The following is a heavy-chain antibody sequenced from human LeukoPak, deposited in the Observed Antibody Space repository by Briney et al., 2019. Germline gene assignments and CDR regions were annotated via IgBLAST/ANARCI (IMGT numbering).Heavy chain of an antibody. CDR2: ISSSGSTI. V-gene: IGHV3-11*01. J-gene: IGHJ4*02. D-gene: IGHD4-23*01. CDR1: GFTFSDYY. Sequence: PGGSLRLSCAASGFTFSDYYMSWIRQAPGKELEWVSYISSSGSTIYYADSVKGRFTISRDNAKNSLYLQMNSLRAEDTAVYYCAKSGLLPGNSHNDYWGQGTLVTVSS. CDR3: AKSGLLPGNSHNDY.